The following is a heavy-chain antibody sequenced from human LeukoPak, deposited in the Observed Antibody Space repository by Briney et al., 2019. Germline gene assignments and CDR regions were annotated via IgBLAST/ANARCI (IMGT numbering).Heavy chain of an antibody. Sequence: SQTLSLTCTVSGGSISSGGYYWSWIRQPAGKGLEWIGRIYTSGSTNYNPSLKSRVTMSVDTSKNQFSLKLSSVTAADTAVYYCARANWDSAHDYWGQGTLVTVSS. V-gene: IGHV4-61*02. J-gene: IGHJ4*02. CDR2: IYTSGST. CDR3: ARANWDSAHDY. D-gene: IGHD7-27*01. CDR1: GGSISSGGYY.